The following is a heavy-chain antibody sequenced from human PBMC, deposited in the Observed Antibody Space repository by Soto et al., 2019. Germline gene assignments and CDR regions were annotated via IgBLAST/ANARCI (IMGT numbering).Heavy chain of an antibody. CDR1: GGSFSGYY. V-gene: IGHV4-34*01. Sequence: SSETLSLTCAVYGGSFSGYYWSWIRQPPGKGLEWIGEINHSGSTNYNPSLKSRVTISVDTSKNQFSLKLSSVTAADTAVYYCARSSEVTTWFDWGQGTLVTVS. D-gene: IGHD4-17*01. CDR3: ARSSEVTTWFD. CDR2: INHSGST. J-gene: IGHJ4*02.